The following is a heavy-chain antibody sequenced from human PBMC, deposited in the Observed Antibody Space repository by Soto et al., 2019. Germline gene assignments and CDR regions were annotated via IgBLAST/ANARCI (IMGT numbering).Heavy chain of an antibody. CDR2: INHSGST. CDR3: ARVPSPTPTEGYCSGGSCDDY. D-gene: IGHD2-15*01. Sequence: SETLSLTCAVYGGSFSGYYWSWIRQPPGKGLEWIGEINHSGSTNYNPSLKSRVTISVDTSKNQFSLKLSSVTAADTAVYYCARVPSPTPTEGYCSGGSCDDYWGQGTLVTVSS. J-gene: IGHJ4*02. CDR1: GGSFSGYY. V-gene: IGHV4-34*01.